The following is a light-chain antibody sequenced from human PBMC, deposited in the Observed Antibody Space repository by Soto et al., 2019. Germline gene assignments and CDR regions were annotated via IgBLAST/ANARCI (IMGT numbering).Light chain of an antibody. CDR1: SSDVGGYNY. Sequence: QSVLTQPASVSGSPGQSITISCTGTSSDVGGYNYVSWYQQHPGKAPKHMIFDVSNRPSGVSNRFSGSKSGNTASLTISGLQAEDEADYYCSSYTSSSTRVFGTGTKVTVL. CDR3: SSYTSSSTRV. V-gene: IGLV2-14*01. CDR2: DVS. J-gene: IGLJ1*01.